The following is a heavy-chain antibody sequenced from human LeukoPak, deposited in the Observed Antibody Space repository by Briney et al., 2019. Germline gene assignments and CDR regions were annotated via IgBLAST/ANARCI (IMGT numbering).Heavy chain of an antibody. J-gene: IGHJ3*02. V-gene: IGHV4-59*01. CDR3: ARSDYHGSGSHTVFDAFDI. CDR1: GGSISSYY. Sequence: SETLSLTCTVSGGSISSYYWSWIRQPPGKGLEWIGYIYYSGSTNYNPSLKSRVTISVDTSKNQFSLKLSSVTAADTAMYYCARSDYHGSGSHTVFDAFDIRGQGTRVTVSS. D-gene: IGHD3-10*01. CDR2: IYYSGST.